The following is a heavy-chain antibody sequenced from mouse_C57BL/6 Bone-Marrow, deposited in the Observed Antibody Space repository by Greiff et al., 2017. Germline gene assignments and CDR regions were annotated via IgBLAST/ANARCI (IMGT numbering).Heavy chain of an antibody. J-gene: IGHJ3*01. V-gene: IGHV1-82*01. CDR2: IYPGDGAT. D-gene: IGHD1-1*01. CDR3: ARGNTTGWFAY. CDR1: GYAFSSSW. Sequence: VQLQQSGPELVKPGASVKISCKASGYAFSSSWLNWVKQRPGKGLEWIGRIYPGDGATNYNGKFKGKATLTADKSSSTAYMQLSSLTSEDSAVYFCARGNTTGWFAYWGQGTRVTVSA.